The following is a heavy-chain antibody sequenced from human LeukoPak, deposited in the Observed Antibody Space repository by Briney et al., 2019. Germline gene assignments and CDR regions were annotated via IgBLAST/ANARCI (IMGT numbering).Heavy chain of an antibody. J-gene: IGHJ4*02. D-gene: IGHD2/OR15-2a*01. CDR2: ISSSSSAI. CDR1: GFTFSSYS. V-gene: IGHV3-48*02. CDR3: VRDHYYSFDY. Sequence: GGSLRLSCAASGFTFSSYSMNWVRQAPGKGLEWISYISSSSSAIYYADSVKGRSTISRDNAMNSLYLQMNSLRDEDTAVYYCVRDHYYSFDYWGQGTLVTVSS.